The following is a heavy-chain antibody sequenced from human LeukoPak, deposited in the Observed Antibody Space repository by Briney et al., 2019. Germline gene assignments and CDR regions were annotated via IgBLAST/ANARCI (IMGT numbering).Heavy chain of an antibody. CDR1: GFTFSSYT. CDR3: ARDRVGVRGVINV. Sequence: GGSLRLSCSASGFTFSSYTMNWVRQAPGKGLEWVSSISGRSTYIFYADSVKGRFTISRDNAKNSLYLQMNSLRAEDTAVYYCARDRVGVRGVINVWGQGTTVTVSS. V-gene: IGHV3-21*01. J-gene: IGHJ6*02. D-gene: IGHD3-10*01. CDR2: ISGRSTYI.